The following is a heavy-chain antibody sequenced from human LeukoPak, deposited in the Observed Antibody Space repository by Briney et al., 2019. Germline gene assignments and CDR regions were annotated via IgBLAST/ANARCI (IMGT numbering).Heavy chain of an antibody. J-gene: IGHJ4*02. CDR3: ARERWDPYSGSYGVCDY. CDR2: IYYSGST. V-gene: IGHV4-59*01. D-gene: IGHD1-26*01. Sequence: SETLSLTCTVSGGSISSYYWSWIRQPPGKGLEWIGYIYYSGSTNYNPSLKSRVTISVDTSKNQFSLKLSSVTAADTAVYYCARERWDPYSGSYGVCDYWGQGTLVTVSS. CDR1: GGSISSYY.